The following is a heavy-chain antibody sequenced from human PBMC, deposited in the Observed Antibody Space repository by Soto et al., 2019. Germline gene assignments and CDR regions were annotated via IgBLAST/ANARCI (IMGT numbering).Heavy chain of an antibody. CDR2: IYHTGRT. CDR1: GGSFSGYY. D-gene: IGHD2-2*01. V-gene: IGHV4-34*01. CDR3: ARDFPYCTTTNCQGWFDP. Sequence: SETLSLTCAVYGGSFSGYYWSWIRQPPGKGLEWIGEIYHTGRTYYNLSLKRRVTISVDTSNNQFSLKLSSVTAADTAVYYCARDFPYCTTTNCQGWFDPWGQGTLVTVSS. J-gene: IGHJ5*02.